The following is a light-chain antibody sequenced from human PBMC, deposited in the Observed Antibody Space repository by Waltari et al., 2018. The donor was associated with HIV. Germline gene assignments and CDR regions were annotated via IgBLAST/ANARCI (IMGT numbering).Light chain of an antibody. Sequence: DIVLTQSPDSLAVSLGEKPTIHCQSDQSLLSSSNNKDYLGWYQQKPGQHPKLLVYWASTRESGVPDRFSGSGSGTEFTLTISSLQAEDVAVYYCQQYYSPLLTFGGGTKVEIK. J-gene: IGKJ4*01. CDR3: QQYYSPLLT. V-gene: IGKV4-1*01. CDR1: QSLLSSSNNKDY. CDR2: WAS.